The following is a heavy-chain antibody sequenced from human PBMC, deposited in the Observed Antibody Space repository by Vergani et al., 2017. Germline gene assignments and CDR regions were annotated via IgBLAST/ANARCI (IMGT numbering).Heavy chain of an antibody. D-gene: IGHD3-22*01. J-gene: IGHJ3*02. CDR2: ISSSSSYI. CDR3: ARDPNHYYDSRSDAFDI. V-gene: IGHV3-21*01. Sequence: EVQLVESGGGLVQPGRSLRLSCAASGFTFDDYAMHWVRQAPGKGLEWVSSISSSSSYIYYADSVKGRFTISRDNAKNSLYLQMNSLRAEDTAVYYCARDPNHYYDSRSDAFDIWGQGTMVTVSS. CDR1: GFTFDDYA.